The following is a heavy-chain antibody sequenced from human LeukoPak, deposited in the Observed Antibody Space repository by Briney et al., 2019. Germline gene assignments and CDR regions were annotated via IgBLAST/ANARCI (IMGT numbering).Heavy chain of an antibody. Sequence: ASVKVSCKVSGYTLTELSMHCVRQTPGKRREWMGGFDPEDGETIYAQKLQGRITMTEDTSTDTAYMELSRVRSEDTAVYYCATDNRWLLSWLGYWGQGTLVTVSS. J-gene: IGHJ4*02. CDR2: FDPEDGET. V-gene: IGHV1-24*01. CDR1: GYTLTELS. D-gene: IGHD2-21*02. CDR3: ATDNRWLLSWLGY.